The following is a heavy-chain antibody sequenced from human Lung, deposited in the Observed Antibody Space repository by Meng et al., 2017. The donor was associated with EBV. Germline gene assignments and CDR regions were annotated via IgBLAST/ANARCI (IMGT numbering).Heavy chain of an antibody. D-gene: IGHD1-26*01. CDR3: ARGGSQFDY. CDR2: VNRYNGNT. J-gene: IGHJ4*02. Sequence: QVHLMQSGGEVKKPGASVKVSCKASGDTSSNYGISWVRQAPGQGLEWMGWVNRYNGNTDYAQKFQGRVTMTTDTSANTVYMEVRSLRSDDTAIYYCARGGSQFDYWGQGTLVTVSS. V-gene: IGHV1-18*01. CDR1: GDTSSNYG.